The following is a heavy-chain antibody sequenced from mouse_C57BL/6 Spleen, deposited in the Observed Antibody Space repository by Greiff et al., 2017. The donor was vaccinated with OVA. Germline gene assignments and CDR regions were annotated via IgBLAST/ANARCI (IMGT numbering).Heavy chain of an antibody. Sequence: EVQLQQSGPGLVKPSQSLSLTCSVTGYSITSGYYWNWIRQFPGNKLEWMGYISYDGSNNYNPSLKNRISITRDTSKNQFFLKLNSGTTEDTATYYCARTHDYDEGDWYFDVWGTGTTVTVSS. D-gene: IGHD2-4*01. CDR2: ISYDGSN. V-gene: IGHV3-6*01. J-gene: IGHJ1*03. CDR1: GYSITSGYY. CDR3: ARTHDYDEGDWYFDV.